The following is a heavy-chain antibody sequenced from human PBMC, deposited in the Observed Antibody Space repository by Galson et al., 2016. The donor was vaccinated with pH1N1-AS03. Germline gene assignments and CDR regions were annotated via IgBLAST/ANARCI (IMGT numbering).Heavy chain of an antibody. CDR2: LTPMLNVT. Sequence: SVKVSCKASGGTFGTSAISWVRQAPGQGPEWMGRLTPMLNVTSYAQKFQGRVTITAGTSTSTVYMELSSLRSDDTAVYYCATPGGVVYLDNWDRGTLVTVSS. D-gene: IGHD3-16*01. V-gene: IGHV1-69*04. CDR1: GGTFGTSA. J-gene: IGHJ4*02. CDR3: ATPGGVVYLDN.